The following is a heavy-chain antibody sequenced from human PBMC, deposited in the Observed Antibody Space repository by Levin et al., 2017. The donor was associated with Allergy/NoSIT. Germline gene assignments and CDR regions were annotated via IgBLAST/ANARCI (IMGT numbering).Heavy chain of an antibody. CDR2: IYYSGST. V-gene: IGHV4-39*01. J-gene: IGHJ4*02. CDR3: ARRNHYGSYADY. CDR1: GGSIRSSSYY. D-gene: IGHD3-16*01. Sequence: SQTLSLPCTVSGGSIRSSSYYWGWIRQPPGKGLEWIGSIYYSGSTYYNPSLKSRVTISVDTSKNQFSLKLSSVTAADTAVYYCARRNHYGSYADYWGQGTLVTVSS.